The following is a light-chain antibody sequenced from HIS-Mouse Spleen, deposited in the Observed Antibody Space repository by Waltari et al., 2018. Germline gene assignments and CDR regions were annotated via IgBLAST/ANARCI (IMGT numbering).Light chain of an antibody. V-gene: IGLV1-47*01. J-gene: IGLJ3*02. Sequence: QSVLTQPPSASGTPGQRVTISCSGSSPNIGSNYVYWYQQPPGTAPNLPTYRNNQRPSGVTDRFSGAKSGTSAVLAICGLRSDDEADYYCAAWDDSLSGPVFGGGTKLTVL. CDR2: RNN. CDR1: SPNIGSNY. CDR3: AAWDDSLSGPV.